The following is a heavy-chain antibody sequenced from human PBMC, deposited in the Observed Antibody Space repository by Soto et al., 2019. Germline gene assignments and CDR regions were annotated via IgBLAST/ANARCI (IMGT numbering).Heavy chain of an antibody. D-gene: IGHD2-21*02. CDR3: ARRRQEGAYCGGDCYHDAFDI. Sequence: PGESLRISCKGSGYSFTSYWIGWVRQMPGKGLEWMGIIYPGDSDTRYSPSFQGQVTISADKSISTAYLQWSSLKASDTAMYYCARRRQEGAYCGGDCYHDAFDIWGQGTMDTVSS. V-gene: IGHV5-51*01. CDR1: GYSFTSYW. J-gene: IGHJ3*02. CDR2: IYPGDSDT.